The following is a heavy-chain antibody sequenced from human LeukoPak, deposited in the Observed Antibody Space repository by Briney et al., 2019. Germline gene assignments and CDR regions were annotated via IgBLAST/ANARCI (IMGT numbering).Heavy chain of an antibody. D-gene: IGHD3-22*01. CDR1: GYSISSGYY. CDR2: MHHSGSS. J-gene: IGHJ4*02. CDR3: ARVKYYSSGYYIGEFYFDY. Sequence: SETLSLTCAVSGYSISSGYYWGWIRQPPGEGLEWIGSMHHSGSSYYNPSLKSRVTISLDTSKNQFSLKLSSVTAADTAFYYCARVKYYSSGYYIGEFYFDYWGQGTLVTVSS. V-gene: IGHV4-38-2*01.